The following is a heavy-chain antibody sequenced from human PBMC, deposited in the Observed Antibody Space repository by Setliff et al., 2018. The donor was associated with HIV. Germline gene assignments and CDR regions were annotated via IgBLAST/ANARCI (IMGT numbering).Heavy chain of an antibody. CDR1: GFTFSGAE. D-gene: IGHD2-8*01. Sequence: GRSPKISCAASGFTFSGAEIHWVRQASGKGLEWVGRIRSKADKYATDYGASAKGRFIISRDDSKKTAYLQMSSLRAEDTAMYYCLLPCTSGWHNWADPWGQGTLVTVSS. V-gene: IGHV3-73*01. J-gene: IGHJ5*02. CDR3: LLPCTSGWHNWADP. CDR2: IRSKADKYAT.